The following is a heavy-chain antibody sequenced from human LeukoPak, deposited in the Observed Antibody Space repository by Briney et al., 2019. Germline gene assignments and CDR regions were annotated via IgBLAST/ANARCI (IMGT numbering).Heavy chain of an antibody. Sequence: GGSLRLSCAASGFTFSTYAMSWARQAPGKGLEWVSGISSSGSGGNTYYADSVKGRFTISRDNANNSLYLQMNSLRAEDTAVYYCARDPYRFAFDIWGQGTVVLVSS. J-gene: IGHJ3*02. CDR1: GFTFSTYA. D-gene: IGHD1-26*01. CDR2: ISSSGSGGNT. V-gene: IGHV3-23*01. CDR3: ARDPYRFAFDI.